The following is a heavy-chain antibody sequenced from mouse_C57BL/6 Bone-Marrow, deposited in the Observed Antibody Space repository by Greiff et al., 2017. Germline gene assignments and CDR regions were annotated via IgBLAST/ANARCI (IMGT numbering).Heavy chain of an antibody. D-gene: IGHD2-3*01. J-gene: IGHJ3*01. Sequence: QVQLQQSGAELAKPGASVKLSCKASGYTFTSYWMHWVQQRPGQGLEWIGYINPSSGYTKYNQKFKDKVTLTADKSSSTAYMQLSSLTYEDSAVYYCARSRWLLLWFAYWGQGTLVTVSA. CDR3: ARSRWLLLWFAY. CDR2: INPSSGYT. V-gene: IGHV1-7*01. CDR1: GYTFTSYW.